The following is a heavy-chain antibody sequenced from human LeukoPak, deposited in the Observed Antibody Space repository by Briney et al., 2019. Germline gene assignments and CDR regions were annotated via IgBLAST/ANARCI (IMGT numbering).Heavy chain of an antibody. D-gene: IGHD3-10*01. V-gene: IGHV1-2*06. CDR1: GYTFTGYH. J-gene: IGHJ4*02. CDR3: ARDKWYYGSGSSTFDY. Sequence: ASVKVSCKASGYTFTGYHMHWVRQAPGQGLEWMGRINPNSGGTNYAQKFQGRVTMTRDTSISTAYMELSRLRSDDTAVYYCARDKWYYGSGSSTFDYWGQGTLVTVSS. CDR2: INPNSGGT.